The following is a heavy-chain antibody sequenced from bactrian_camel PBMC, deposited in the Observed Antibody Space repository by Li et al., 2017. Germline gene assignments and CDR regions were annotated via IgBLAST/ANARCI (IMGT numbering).Heavy chain of an antibody. Sequence: HVQLVESGGGSMQAGGSLRLSCAASGYTYSSYCMGWFRQAPGKEREGVAAIDSDGSTSYADSVKGRFTISRDNAKNTLYLQLNSLKTEDTAMYYCTKPTGSSNYPPYWGQGTQVTVS. V-gene: IGHV3S26*01. D-gene: IGHD6*01. CDR1: GYTYSSYC. CDR2: IDSDGST. CDR3: TKPTGSSNYPPY. J-gene: IGHJ4*01.